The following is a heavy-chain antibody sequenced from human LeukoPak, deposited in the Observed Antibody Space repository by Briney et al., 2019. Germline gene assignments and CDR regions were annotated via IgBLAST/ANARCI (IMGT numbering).Heavy chain of an antibody. J-gene: IGHJ4*02. CDR1: GITFSSYG. CDR3: GRERRLRWTDY. CDR2: ISSTGCTT. V-gene: IGHV3-23*01. D-gene: IGHD5-24*01. Sequence: GGSLRLSCAASGITFSSYGMSWVRQAPGKALEWVSSISSTGCTTYYADSVKGRFTISRDNSKNTLYLQMNSLRAEDTAVYYCGRERRLRWTDYWGQGTLVTVSS.